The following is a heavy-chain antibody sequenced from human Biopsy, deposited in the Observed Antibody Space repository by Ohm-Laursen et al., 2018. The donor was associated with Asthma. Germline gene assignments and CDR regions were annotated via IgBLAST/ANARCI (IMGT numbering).Heavy chain of an antibody. CDR1: GGTFSSNS. D-gene: IGHD2-2*01. CDR2: IIPIFGPT. Sequence: SSVKVSCKASGGTFSSNSINWVRQAPGQGLEWMGRIIPIFGPTSYAQKFQGRATISADDSTSTAYMELSSLSSEDTALYYCARGPEYVRSSGALDYWGQGTLVTVSS. V-gene: IGHV1-69*15. J-gene: IGHJ4*02. CDR3: ARGPEYVRSSGALDY.